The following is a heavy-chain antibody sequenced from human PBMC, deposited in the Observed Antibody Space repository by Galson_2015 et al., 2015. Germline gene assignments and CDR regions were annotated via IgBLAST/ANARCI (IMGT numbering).Heavy chain of an antibody. D-gene: IGHD3-9*01. CDR1: GYSFTSYW. V-gene: IGHV5-51*01. CDR3: ARSHILRYPAHPPFDY. J-gene: IGHJ4*02. Sequence: QSGAEVTKPGESLQISCKGSGYSFTSYWIGWVRQMPGKGLEWMGIIYPGDSDTRYSPSFQGQVTISADKSISTAYLQWSSLKASDTAMYYCARSHILRYPAHPPFDYWGQGTLVTVSS. CDR2: IYPGDSDT.